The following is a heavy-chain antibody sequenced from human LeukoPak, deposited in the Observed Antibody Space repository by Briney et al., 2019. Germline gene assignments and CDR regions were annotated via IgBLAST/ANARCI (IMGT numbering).Heavy chain of an antibody. D-gene: IGHD2-8*01. CDR3: ARNVSAGYFDY. J-gene: IGHJ4*01. CDR2: VYYSGST. V-gene: IGHV4-39*01. CDR1: GGSMTGTTYY. Sequence: SETLSLTCSVSGGSMTGTTYYWAWIRRPPGKGLEWIGSVYYSGSTSYSPSLKSRVTISVDTSKNQFSLRLSSVTAADTAVYYCARNVSAGYFDYWGHGTLVTVSS.